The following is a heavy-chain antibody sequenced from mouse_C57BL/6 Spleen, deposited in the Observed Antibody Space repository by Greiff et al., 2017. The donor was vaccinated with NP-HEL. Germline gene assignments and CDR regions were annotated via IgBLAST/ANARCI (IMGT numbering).Heavy chain of an antibody. D-gene: IGHD2-5*01. Sequence: QVQLKESGAELVRPGASVTLSCKASGYTFTDYEMHWVKQTPVHGLEWIGAIDPETGGTAYNQKFKGKAILTADKSSSTAYMELRSLTSEDSAVYYCTRSGAYYSKAYWGQGTLVTVSA. J-gene: IGHJ3*01. CDR3: TRSGAYYSKAY. CDR2: IDPETGGT. V-gene: IGHV1-15*01. CDR1: GYTFTDYE.